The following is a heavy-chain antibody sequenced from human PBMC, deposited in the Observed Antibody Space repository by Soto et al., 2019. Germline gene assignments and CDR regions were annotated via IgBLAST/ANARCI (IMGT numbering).Heavy chain of an antibody. V-gene: IGHV4-31*03. CDR3: ARGIAAAGTFGWFDP. CDR2: IYYSGST. D-gene: IGHD6-13*01. Sequence: QVQLQESGPGLVKPSQTLSLTCTVSGGSISSGGYYWSWLRQHPGKGLEWIGYIYYSGSTYYNPSLKSRVTISVDTSKNQFSLKLSSVTAADTAVYYCARGIAAAGTFGWFDPWGQGTLVTVSS. J-gene: IGHJ5*02. CDR1: GGSISSGGYY.